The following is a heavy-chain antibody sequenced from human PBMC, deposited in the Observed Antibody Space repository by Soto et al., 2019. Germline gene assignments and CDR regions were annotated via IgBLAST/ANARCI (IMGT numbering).Heavy chain of an antibody. CDR1: GGSISSSSYY. D-gene: IGHD6-19*01. Sequence: QLQLQESGPGLVKPSETLSLTCAVSGGSISSSSYYWGWIRQPPGKGLEWIGSIYYRGRTYYTPSPQSRVARSVEPSKNQFSLKLNSVTAADTAVYYCARRTVNIRTFYSGLKTHCFDYWGQGTLVTVSS. CDR3: ARRTVNIRTFYSGLKTHCFDY. CDR2: IYYRGRT. V-gene: IGHV4-39*01. J-gene: IGHJ4*02.